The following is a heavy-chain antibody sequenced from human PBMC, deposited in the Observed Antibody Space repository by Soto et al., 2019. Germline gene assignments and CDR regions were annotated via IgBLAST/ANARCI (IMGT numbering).Heavy chain of an antibody. V-gene: IGHV1-3*01. D-gene: IGHD1-26*01. CDR1: GYTCSNYA. CDR3: ATDLWEHRLPDGFDM. CDR2: INAANGNT. J-gene: IGHJ3*02. Sequence: ASVKVSCKASGYTCSNYAVQWVRQAPGQRLEKMGWINAANGNTKYSQKFQGRGTITRDTSASTAYMELTNQRSEGTAAYYYATDLWEHRLPDGFDMWGQATIITVPS.